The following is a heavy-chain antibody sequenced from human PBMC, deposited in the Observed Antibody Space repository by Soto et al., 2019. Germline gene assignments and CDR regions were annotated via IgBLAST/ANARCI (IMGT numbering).Heavy chain of an antibody. V-gene: IGHV3-72*01. CDR2: TRNKANNYAA. CDR3: ARVTGGSYDF. J-gene: IGHJ4*02. D-gene: IGHD1-26*01. CDR1: GFTFSDYY. Sequence: PGGSLRLSCAASGFTFSDYYMDWVRQLPGMGLEWVGRTRNKANNYAAEYAPSVRGRFTISRHDSEDSMFLQLNSLKTEDTAVYYCARVTGGSYDFWGQGALVTVSS.